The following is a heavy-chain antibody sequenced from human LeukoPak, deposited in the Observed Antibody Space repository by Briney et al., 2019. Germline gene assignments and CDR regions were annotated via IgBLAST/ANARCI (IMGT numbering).Heavy chain of an antibody. J-gene: IGHJ4*02. V-gene: IGHV3-21*06. CDR1: GFTFRSYA. CDR2: ISSSSSYI. D-gene: IGHD6-19*01. Sequence: GGSLRLSCAVSGFTFRSYAMKWVRQAPGKGLEWVSSISSSSSYISYADSMKGRFTISRDNAKNSLYLQMNSLRAEDTAVYYCARVSIAVAGGFEYWGQGTLVTVSS. CDR3: ARVSIAVAGGFEY.